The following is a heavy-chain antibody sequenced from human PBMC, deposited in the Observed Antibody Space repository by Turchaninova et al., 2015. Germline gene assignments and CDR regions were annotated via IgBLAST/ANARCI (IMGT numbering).Heavy chain of an antibody. CDR2: IVPSDSYT. J-gene: IGHJ4*02. CDR3: ARHEYSSIWGY. CDR1: GYSVTSYW. Sequence: EVQLVQSGAEVKKSGWSRCISFKRSGYSVTSYWVSRVRPMPGKGLEWMGRIVPSDSYTNYSPSFQGHVTISADKSISTAYLQWSSLKASDTAMYYCARHEYSSIWGYWGQGTLVTVSS. D-gene: IGHD6-13*01. V-gene: IGHV5-10-1*03.